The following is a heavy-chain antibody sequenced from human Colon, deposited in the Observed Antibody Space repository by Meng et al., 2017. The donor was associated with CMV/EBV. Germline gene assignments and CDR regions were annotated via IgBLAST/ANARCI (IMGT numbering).Heavy chain of an antibody. Sequence: SETLSLTCSVSGVAITNSAYYWSWARQNPGKGLEWIGYISCIDLTKSGNTYYNPSLKNRTTTSIDTSTSQFSLQLRSLTSADTSVYYYARHPLMSGSGPYFDHWGQGILVTVSS. CDR2: ISCIDLTKSGNT. CDR1: GVAITNSAYY. CDR3: ARHPLMSGSGPYFDH. J-gene: IGHJ4*02. D-gene: IGHD3-10*01. V-gene: IGHV4-31*03.